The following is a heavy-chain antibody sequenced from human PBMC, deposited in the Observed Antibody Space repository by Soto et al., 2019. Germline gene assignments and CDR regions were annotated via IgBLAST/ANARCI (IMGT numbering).Heavy chain of an antibody. D-gene: IGHD3-16*01. CDR2: IRSKAYGGTT. J-gene: IGHJ4*02. CDR3: TRGPSRPDLGSSVDY. CDR1: GFTFGDYA. V-gene: IGHV3-49*03. Sequence: PGGSLRLSCTASGFTFGDYAMSWFRQAPGKGLEWVGFIRSKAYGGTTEYAASVKGRFTISRDDSKSIAYLQMNSLKTEDTAVYYCTRGPSRPDLGSSVDYWGQGTLVTVSS.